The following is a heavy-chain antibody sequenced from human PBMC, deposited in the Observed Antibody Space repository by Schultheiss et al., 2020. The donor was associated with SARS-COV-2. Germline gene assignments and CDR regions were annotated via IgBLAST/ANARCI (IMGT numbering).Heavy chain of an antibody. D-gene: IGHD5-18*01. Sequence: GGSLRLSCAAFGFTFSGYEMNWVRQAPGKGLEWVSSIRSIGDITYYADSVRGRFTVSRDNAKNSLYLQMNSLRAEDTAVYYCARETQYSYAFDIWGQGTMVTVSS. V-gene: IGHV3-48*03. CDR1: GFTFSGYE. J-gene: IGHJ3*02. CDR3: ARETQYSYAFDI. CDR2: IRSIGDIT.